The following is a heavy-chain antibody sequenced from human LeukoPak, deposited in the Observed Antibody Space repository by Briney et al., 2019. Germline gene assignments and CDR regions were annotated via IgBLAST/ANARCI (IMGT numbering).Heavy chain of an antibody. CDR1: GYTFTGYY. D-gene: IGHD6-6*01. J-gene: IGHJ4*02. Sequence: ASVKVSCKASGYTFTGYYMHWVRQAPGQGLEGMGWINPNSGGTNYAQKFQGRVTMTRDTSISTAYMELSRLRSDDTAVYYCARAKGHSSSSTSVDYWGQGTLVTVSS. CDR3: ARAKGHSSSSTSVDY. V-gene: IGHV1-2*02. CDR2: INPNSGGT.